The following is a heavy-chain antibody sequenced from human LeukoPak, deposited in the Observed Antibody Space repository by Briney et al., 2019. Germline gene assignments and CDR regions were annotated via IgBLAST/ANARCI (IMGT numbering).Heavy chain of an antibody. CDR2: ISGSGGST. CDR1: GFTVSSNY. J-gene: IGHJ4*02. CDR3: AKDRPPFSTGAWSN. V-gene: IGHV3-23*01. D-gene: IGHD2-8*02. Sequence: GGSLRLSCAASGFTVSSNYMSWVRQAPGKGLEWVSAISGSGGSTYYADSVKGRFTISRDNSKNTLYLQMNSLRAEDTAVYYCAKDRPPFSTGAWSNWGQGTLVTVSS.